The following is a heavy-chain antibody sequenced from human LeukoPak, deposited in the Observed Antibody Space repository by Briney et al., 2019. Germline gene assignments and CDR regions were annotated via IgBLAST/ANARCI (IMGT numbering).Heavy chain of an antibody. J-gene: IGHJ4*02. CDR2: ISSSGSTI. D-gene: IGHD3-10*01. CDR1: GFTFSSYE. Sequence: PGGSLRLSCAASGFTFSSYEMNWVRQAPGKGLEWVSYISSSGSTIYYAGSVKGRFTISRDNAKNSLYLQMNSLRAEDTAVYYCAREVWFGVYGGQGTLVTVSS. CDR3: AREVWFGVY. V-gene: IGHV3-48*03.